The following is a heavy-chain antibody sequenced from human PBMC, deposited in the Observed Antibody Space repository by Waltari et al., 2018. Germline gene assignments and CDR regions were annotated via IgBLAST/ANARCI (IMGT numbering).Heavy chain of an antibody. CDR3: ARNVFVTMVRGRRDY. Sequence: QVQLQQWGAGLLKPSETLSLTCAVYGGSFSGYYWSWCRQPPGEGVVWTGEFIHSGSTNNNPSLKSRVTISVDTSKNQFSLKLSSVTAADTAVYYCARNVFVTMVRGRRDYWGQGTLVTVSS. D-gene: IGHD3-10*01. V-gene: IGHV4-34*12. J-gene: IGHJ4*02. CDR1: GGSFSGYY. CDR2: FIHSGST.